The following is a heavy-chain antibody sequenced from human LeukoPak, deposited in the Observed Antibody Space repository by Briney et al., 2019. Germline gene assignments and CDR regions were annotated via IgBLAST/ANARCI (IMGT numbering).Heavy chain of an antibody. V-gene: IGHV4-39*07. Sequence: PSETLSLTCTVSGGSISSSSYYWGWIRQPPGKGLEWIGSIYYSGSTYYNPSLKSRVTISVDTSKNQFSLKLSSVTAADTAVYYCARGGDLRPFDYWGQGTLVTVSS. CDR2: IYYSGST. D-gene: IGHD2-21*02. CDR3: ARGGDLRPFDY. J-gene: IGHJ4*02. CDR1: GGSISSSSYY.